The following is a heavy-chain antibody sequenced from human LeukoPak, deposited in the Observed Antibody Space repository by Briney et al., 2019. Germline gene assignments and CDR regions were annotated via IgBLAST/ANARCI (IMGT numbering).Heavy chain of an antibody. J-gene: IGHJ4*02. Sequence: GGSLRLSCAASGFTFSSYGMHWVRQAPGKGLEWVSSISSSSSYIYYADSVKGRFTISRDNAKNSLYLQMNSLRAEDTAVYYCARDSSTFIAAAGENDYWGQGTLVTVSS. CDR1: GFTFSSYG. V-gene: IGHV3-21*01. CDR3: ARDSSTFIAAAGENDY. CDR2: ISSSSSYI. D-gene: IGHD6-13*01.